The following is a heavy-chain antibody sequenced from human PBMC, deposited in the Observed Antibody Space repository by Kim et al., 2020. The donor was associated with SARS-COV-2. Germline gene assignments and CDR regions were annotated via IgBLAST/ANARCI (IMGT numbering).Heavy chain of an antibody. CDR1: GFTVSSNY. CDR2: IYSGGST. Sequence: GGSLRLSCAVSGFTVSSNYMSWVRQAPGKGLEWVSAIYSGGSTYYADSVKGRFTISRDNSKNTLSLQMNSLRAEDTAVYYCARGDRPYNWFDPWGQGTL. V-gene: IGHV3-66*01. J-gene: IGHJ5*02. CDR3: ARGDRPYNWFDP.